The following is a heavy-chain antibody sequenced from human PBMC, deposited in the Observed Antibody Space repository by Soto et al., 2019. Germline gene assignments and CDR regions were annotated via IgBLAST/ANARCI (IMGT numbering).Heavy chain of an antibody. CDR2: IYYSGST. J-gene: IGHJ6*02. V-gene: IGHV4-59*01. CDR1: GGSISSYY. Sequence: KPSETLSLTCTVSGGSISSYYWSWIRQPPGKGLEWIGYIYYSGSTNYNPSLKSRVTISVDTSKNQFSLKLSSVTAADTAVYCCASGYYYYGMDVWGQGTTVTVSS. CDR3: ASGYYYYGMDV.